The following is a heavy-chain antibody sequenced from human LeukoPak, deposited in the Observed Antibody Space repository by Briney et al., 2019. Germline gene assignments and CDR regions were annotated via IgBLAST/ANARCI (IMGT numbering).Heavy chain of an antibody. V-gene: IGHV4-34*01. CDR2: FNHSGST. J-gene: IGHJ6*03. CDR1: GGSFSGYY. Sequence: SETLSLTCAVYGGSFSGYYWSWIRQPPGKGLEWIGEFNHSGSTNYNPSLKSRVTISVDTSKNQFSLKLSSVTAADTAVYYCARVSRRYCSSTSCYKGYYYMDVWDKGTTVTVSS. CDR3: ARVSRRYCSSTSCYKGYYYMDV. D-gene: IGHD2-2*02.